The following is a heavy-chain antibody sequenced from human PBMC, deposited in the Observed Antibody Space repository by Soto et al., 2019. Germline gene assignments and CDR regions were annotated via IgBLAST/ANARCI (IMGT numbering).Heavy chain of an antibody. V-gene: IGHV4-34*01. J-gene: IGHJ6*02. Sequence: SETLSLTCTVSGGSISSYYWSWIRQPAGKGLEWIGEINHSGSTNYNPSLKSRVTISVDTSKNQFSLKLSSVTAADTAVYYCARWGRGAYYYGMDVWGQGTTVTVSS. CDR2: INHSGST. CDR1: GGSISSYY. CDR3: ARWGRGAYYYGMDV. D-gene: IGHD3-16*01.